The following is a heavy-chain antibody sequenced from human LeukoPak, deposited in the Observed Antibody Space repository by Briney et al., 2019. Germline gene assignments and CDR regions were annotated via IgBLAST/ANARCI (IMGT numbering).Heavy chain of an antibody. J-gene: IGHJ4*02. CDR3: ARDHYDSSGLFDY. CDR1: GFTVTGYS. V-gene: IGHV3-30-3*01. CDR2: ISYDGSNK. D-gene: IGHD3-22*01. Sequence: GRSLRLSCVVSGFTVTGYSMHWVRQAPGKGLEWVAVISYDGSNKYYADSVKGRFTISRDNSKNTLYLQMNSLRAEDTAVYYCARDHYDSSGLFDYWGQGTLVTVSS.